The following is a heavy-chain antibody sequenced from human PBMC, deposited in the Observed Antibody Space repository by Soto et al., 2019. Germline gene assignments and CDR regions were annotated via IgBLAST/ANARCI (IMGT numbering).Heavy chain of an antibody. CDR1: GFTFSSYG. V-gene: IGHV3-33*01. D-gene: IGHD2-2*01. CDR3: ARMGSRRAAAIKDAWFDP. CDR2: IWYDGSNK. J-gene: IGHJ5*02. Sequence: GGSLRLSCAASGFTFSSYGMHWVRQAPGKGLEWVAVIWYDGSNKYYADSVKGRFTISRDNSKNTLYLQMNSLRAEDTAVYYCARMGSRRAAAIKDAWFDPWGQGTLVTVSS.